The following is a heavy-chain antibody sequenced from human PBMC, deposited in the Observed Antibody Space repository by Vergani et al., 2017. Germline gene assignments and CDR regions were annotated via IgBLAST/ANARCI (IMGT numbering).Heavy chain of an antibody. CDR2: IRYDGSNT. J-gene: IGHJ4*02. D-gene: IGHD6-19*01. CDR3: ARDTVTGSRYFDY. Sequence: QVNLVESGGGVVRPGGSLRLSCGASGFTFSNYGMHWVRQAPGKGLEWVTFIRYDGSNTYYADSVKGRFTISRDNSKNTLFLQMNSLRPEDTAVYYCARDTVTGSRYFDYWGQGTLVTVSS. CDR1: GFTFSNYG. V-gene: IGHV3-30*02.